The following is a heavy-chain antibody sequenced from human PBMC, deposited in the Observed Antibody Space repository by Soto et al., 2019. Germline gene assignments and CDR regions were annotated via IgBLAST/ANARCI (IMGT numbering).Heavy chain of an antibody. CDR2: MNPGSGKT. Sequence: QVQLVQSGAEVKEPGASVRVSCKASGYTFINYDISWVRQATGQWLEWMGWMNPGSGKTGYANKFQGRVTMTTDASTIAAHLELSSLTSEETAVYYCARMASFGTLKWFDPWGQGTLVSVSS. CDR3: ARMASFGTLKWFDP. D-gene: IGHD3-16*01. V-gene: IGHV1-8*02. CDR1: GYTFINYD. J-gene: IGHJ5*02.